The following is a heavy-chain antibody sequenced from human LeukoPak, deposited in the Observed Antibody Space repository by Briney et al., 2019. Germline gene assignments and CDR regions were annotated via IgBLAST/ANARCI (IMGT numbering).Heavy chain of an antibody. D-gene: IGHD1-26*01. CDR2: MNPNSGNT. V-gene: IGHV1-8*01. CDR3: ARGGSYLGYYYYYYMDV. J-gene: IGHJ6*03. Sequence: GASVKVSCKASGYTFTSYDINWVRQATGQGLEWMGWMNPNSGNTGYAQKLQGRVTMTTDTSTSTAYMELRSLRSDDTAVYYCARGGSYLGYYYYYYMDVWGKGTTVTVSS. CDR1: GYTFTSYD.